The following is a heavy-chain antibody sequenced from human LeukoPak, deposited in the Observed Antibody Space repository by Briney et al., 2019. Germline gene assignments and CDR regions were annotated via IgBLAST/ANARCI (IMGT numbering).Heavy chain of an antibody. V-gene: IGHV4-39*07. J-gene: IGHJ4*02. CDR3: ASGAYCGGDCYPFDY. Sequence: SETLSLTCTVSGGSISSSSYYWGWIRQPPGKGLEWIGSIYYSGSTYYNPSLKSRVTISVDTSKNQFSLKLSSVTAADTAVYYCASGAYCGGDCYPFDYWGQGTLVTVSS. CDR1: GGSISSSSYY. CDR2: IYYSGST. D-gene: IGHD2-21*02.